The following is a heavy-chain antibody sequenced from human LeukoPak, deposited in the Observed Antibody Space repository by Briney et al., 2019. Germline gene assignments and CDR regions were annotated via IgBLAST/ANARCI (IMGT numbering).Heavy chain of an antibody. V-gene: IGHV4-34*01. D-gene: IGHD5-12*01. J-gene: IGHJ4*02. CDR3: ASFKQDIVATTDDD. CDR1: GGSFSGYY. CDR2: INHSGST. Sequence: SETLSLTCPVYGGSFSGYYWSWIRQPPGKGLELIGEINHSGSTNYNPSLKRRVTISVDTSKDHFSLKLSSVTVADTAVYYCASFKQDIVATTDDDWGQGTLVTVSS.